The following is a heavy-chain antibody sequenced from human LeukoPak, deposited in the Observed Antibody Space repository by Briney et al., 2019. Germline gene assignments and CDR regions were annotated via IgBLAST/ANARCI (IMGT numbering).Heavy chain of an antibody. CDR3: ARDQGGYCSGGSCYDGMDV. CDR2: INPNSGGT. J-gene: IGHJ6*02. CDR1: GYTFTSYY. Sequence: ASVKVSCKASGYTFTSYYVHWVRQAPGQGLEWMGWINPNSGGTNYAQKFQGRVTMTRDTSISTAYMELSRLRSDDTAVYYCARDQGGYCSGGSCYDGMDVWGQGTTVTVSS. D-gene: IGHD2-15*01. V-gene: IGHV1-2*02.